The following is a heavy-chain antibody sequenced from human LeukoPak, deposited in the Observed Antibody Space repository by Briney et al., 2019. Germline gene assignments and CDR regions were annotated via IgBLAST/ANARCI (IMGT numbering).Heavy chain of an antibody. D-gene: IGHD4-11*01. V-gene: IGHV3-11*04. Sequence: PGGSLRLSCAASGFTFSDYYMSWIRQAPGKGLEWVSYISSSGTTTYYADSVKGRFAISRDNAKNSLYLQMNSLRAEDTAVYYCAREGTTVTMTYYYYYYYMDVWAKGPRSPSP. CDR3: AREGTTVTMTYYYYYYYMDV. CDR1: GFTFSDYY. CDR2: ISSSGTTT. J-gene: IGHJ6*03.